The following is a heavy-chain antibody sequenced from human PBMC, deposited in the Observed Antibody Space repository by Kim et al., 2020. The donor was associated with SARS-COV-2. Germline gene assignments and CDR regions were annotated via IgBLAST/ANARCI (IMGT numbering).Heavy chain of an antibody. CDR2: IYYSGST. V-gene: IGHV4-39*01. J-gene: IGHJ4*02. D-gene: IGHD5-12*01. Sequence: SETLSLTCTVSGGSISSSSYYWGWIRQPPGKGLEWIGSIYYSGSTYYNPSLKSRVTISVDTSKNQFSLKLSSVTAADTAVYYCARGRIVATIFDYWGQGTLVTVSS. CDR3: ARGRIVATIFDY. CDR1: GGSISSSSYY.